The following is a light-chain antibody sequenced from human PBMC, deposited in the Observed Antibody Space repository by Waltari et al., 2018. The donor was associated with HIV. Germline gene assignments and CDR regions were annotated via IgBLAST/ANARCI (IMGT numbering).Light chain of an antibody. CDR1: SDNVGHQG. Sequence: QAGLTQPPSVSKGLRQTATLSCTGNSDNVGHQGAAWLQQHQGHPPKLLGYRNGDRPSGISERFSASRSGNTAFLTITGLQPEDEADYYCSAWDTSLSAPVFGGGTKLTVL. CDR2: RNG. V-gene: IGLV10-54*04. CDR3: SAWDTSLSAPV. J-gene: IGLJ3*02.